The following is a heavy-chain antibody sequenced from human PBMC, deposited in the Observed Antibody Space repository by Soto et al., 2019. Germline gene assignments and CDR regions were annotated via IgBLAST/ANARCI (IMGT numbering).Heavy chain of an antibody. V-gene: IGHV4-34*01. CDR3: ARKSTYFDY. J-gene: IGHJ4*02. CDR2: INHSGST. Sequence: SETLSLTCAVYGGSFSCYYWSWIRQPPGKGLEWIGEINHSGSTNYNPSLKSRVTISVDTSKNQFSLKLSSVTAADTAVYYCARKSTYFDYWGQGTLVTAPQ. CDR1: GGSFSCYY.